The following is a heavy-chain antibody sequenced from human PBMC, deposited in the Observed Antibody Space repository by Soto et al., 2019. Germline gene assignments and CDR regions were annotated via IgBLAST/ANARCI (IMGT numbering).Heavy chain of an antibody. CDR2: ISSGSSSI. J-gene: IGHJ6*02. CDR3: ARELGFDAVARMDV. Sequence: PGGSLRLSXTASGVTFSSHSMVWVRQAPGKGLEWVSYISSGSSSIYYADSVKGRFTTSRDNAKNSTYLQMNSLRVEDTGVYYCARELGFDAVARMDVWGQGTTVTVSS. CDR1: GVTFSSHS. D-gene: IGHD6-19*01. V-gene: IGHV3-48*01.